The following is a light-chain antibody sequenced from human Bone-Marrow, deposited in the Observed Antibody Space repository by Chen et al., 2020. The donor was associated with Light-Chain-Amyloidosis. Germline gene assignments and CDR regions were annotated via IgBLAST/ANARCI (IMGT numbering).Light chain of an antibody. Sequence: DIQMTQSPSSLSASVGDRVTITCQASQDITNSLNWFQQKPGKAPKLLIYDASNLETGVPSRFSGSGSGTDFTFTITSLHPADLATYYCQQSDNFPLTFGGGTTVDIK. V-gene: IGKV1-33*01. CDR1: QDITNS. CDR3: QQSDNFPLT. J-gene: IGKJ4*01. CDR2: DAS.